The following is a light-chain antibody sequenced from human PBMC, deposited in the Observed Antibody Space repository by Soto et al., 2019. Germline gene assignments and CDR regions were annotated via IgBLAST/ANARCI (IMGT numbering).Light chain of an antibody. Sequence: TQSPSTLSASVGDRVTITCRASQSVSSNYLAWYQQKPGQAPRLLIYGASTRATGVPDRFSGSGSGTDFTLTISRLEPEDFAVYHCQQYGSLSWTFGQGTKVDIK. CDR3: QQYGSLSWT. J-gene: IGKJ1*01. V-gene: IGKV3-20*01. CDR1: QSVSSNY. CDR2: GAS.